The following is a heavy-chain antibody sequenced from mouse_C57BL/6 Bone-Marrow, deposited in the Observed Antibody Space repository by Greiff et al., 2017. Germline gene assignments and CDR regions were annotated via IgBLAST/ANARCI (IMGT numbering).Heavy chain of an antibody. J-gene: IGHJ1*03. Sequence: QVQLQQSGPELVKPGASVKISCKASGYAFSSSWMNWVKQRPGKGLEWIGRIYPGDGDTNYNGKFKGKATLTADKSSSTAYMQLSSLTSEDSAVYFCARCGYHWYFDVWGTGTTVTVSS. CDR2: IYPGDGDT. CDR3: ARCGYHWYFDV. D-gene: IGHD2-2*01. V-gene: IGHV1-82*01. CDR1: GYAFSSSW.